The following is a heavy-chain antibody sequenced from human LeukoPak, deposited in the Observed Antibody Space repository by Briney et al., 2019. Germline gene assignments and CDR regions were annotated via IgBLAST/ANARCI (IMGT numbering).Heavy chain of an antibody. D-gene: IGHD6-13*01. Sequence: GGSLRLSCEASGFTFRSYWMHWVRQAPGKGLMWVSRIETDGSSTNYADSVKGRFTISRDNARNTVYLQMNSLRADNTAVYYCARDPSSWNGFFDSWGQGTLVTVSS. V-gene: IGHV3-74*01. CDR1: GFTFRSYW. CDR2: IETDGSST. CDR3: ARDPSSWNGFFDS. J-gene: IGHJ4*02.